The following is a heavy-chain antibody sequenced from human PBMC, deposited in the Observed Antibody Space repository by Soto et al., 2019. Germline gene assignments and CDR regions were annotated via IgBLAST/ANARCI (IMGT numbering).Heavy chain of an antibody. Sequence: QVQLVESGGGVVQTGRSLRLSCAASGFTFNSYGMHWVRQAPGKGLEWVAVIWYDGSNKYYADSVKGRFTISRDNSKNTLYLLMNSLRAEDTAVYYCARIGVTVTVDYYYYGMDVWGQGTTVTVSS. CDR1: GFTFNSYG. J-gene: IGHJ6*02. V-gene: IGHV3-33*01. D-gene: IGHD2-21*02. CDR2: IWYDGSNK. CDR3: ARIGVTVTVDYYYYGMDV.